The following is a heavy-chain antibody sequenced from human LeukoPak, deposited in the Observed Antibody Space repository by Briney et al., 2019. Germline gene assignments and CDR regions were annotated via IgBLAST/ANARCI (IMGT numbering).Heavy chain of an antibody. CDR3: ARGFLGGTDEYFDS. CDR1: RFTFSTYA. CDR2: IDCGGPTT. J-gene: IGHJ4*02. D-gene: IGHD6-19*01. V-gene: IGHV3-23*01. Sequence: GVSLTLSCAASRFTFSTYAMNWLPQAPAKGREWVSTIDCGGPTTDYADSVKDRFTIPRDNSKHTLYLQMHSLRDEATAVYFCARGFLGGTDEYFDSWGQGTMVTVSS.